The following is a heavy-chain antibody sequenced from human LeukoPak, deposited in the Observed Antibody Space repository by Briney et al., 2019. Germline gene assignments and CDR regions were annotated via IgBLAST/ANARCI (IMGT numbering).Heavy chain of an antibody. CDR2: IFSDASST. CDR1: GFTFSSYW. Sequence: GGSLRLSCAASGFTFSSYWMHWVRQAPGKGLVWVSRIFSDASSTNYADSVKGRFTISRDNAKNTLYLQMNSLRADGTAVYYCARVLPNSGRYFDYWGQGTLVTVSS. D-gene: IGHD6-19*01. V-gene: IGHV3-74*01. CDR3: ARVLPNSGRYFDY. J-gene: IGHJ4*02.